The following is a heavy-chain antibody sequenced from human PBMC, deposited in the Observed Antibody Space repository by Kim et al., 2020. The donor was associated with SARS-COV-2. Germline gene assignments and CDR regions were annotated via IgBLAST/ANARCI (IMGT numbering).Heavy chain of an antibody. Sequence: ASVKVSCKASGYTFTTYGISWVRQAPRQGLEWMGWISAYTGNTNYPQKLQGRATMTTDTTTSTAYMELRSLRSDDTAVYYCARTMGINYYDSSGHFEYWGQGTLVTVSS. CDR2: ISAYTGNT. CDR3: ARTMGINYYDSSGHFEY. V-gene: IGHV1-18*01. CDR1: GYTFTTYG. J-gene: IGHJ4*02. D-gene: IGHD3-22*01.